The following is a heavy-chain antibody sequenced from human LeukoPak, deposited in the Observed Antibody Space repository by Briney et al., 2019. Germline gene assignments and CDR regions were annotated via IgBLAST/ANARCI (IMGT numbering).Heavy chain of an antibody. D-gene: IGHD2-21*02. J-gene: IGHJ6*02. CDR2: INHSGST. CDR1: GGSFSGYY. CDR3: ARGIVVVTAYGMDV. Sequence: SETLSLTCAVHGGSFSGYYWSWIRQPPGKGLEWIGEINHSGSTNYNPSLKSRVTISVDTSKNQFSLKLSSVTAADTAVYYCARGIVVVTAYGMDVWGQGTTVTVSS. V-gene: IGHV4-34*01.